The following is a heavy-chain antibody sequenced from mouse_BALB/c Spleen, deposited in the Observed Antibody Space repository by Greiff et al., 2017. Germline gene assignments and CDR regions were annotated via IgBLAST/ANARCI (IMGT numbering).Heavy chain of an antibody. CDR3: ARSNWDEGAWFAY. Sequence: EVKLMESGAELVKPGASVKLSCTASGFNIKDTYMHWVKQRPEQGLEWIGRIDPANGNTKYDPKFQGKATITADTSSNTAYLQLSSLTSEDTAVYYCARSNWDEGAWFAYWGQGTLVTVSA. D-gene: IGHD4-1*01. CDR1: GFNIKDTY. J-gene: IGHJ3*01. CDR2: IDPANGNT. V-gene: IGHV14-3*02.